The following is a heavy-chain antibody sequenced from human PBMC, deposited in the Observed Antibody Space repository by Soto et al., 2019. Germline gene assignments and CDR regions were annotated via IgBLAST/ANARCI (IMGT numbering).Heavy chain of an antibody. CDR3: AKVGSSSFYYYYGMDV. D-gene: IGHD6-13*01. CDR1: GFTFSSYG. CDR2: ISYDGSNK. J-gene: IGHJ6*02. V-gene: IGHV3-30*18. Sequence: GGSLRLSCAASGFTFSSYGMLWVRQAPGKGLEWVAVISYDGSNKYYADSVKGRFTISRDNSKNTLYLQMNSLRAEDTAVYYCAKVGSSSFYYYYGMDVWGQGTTVTVSS.